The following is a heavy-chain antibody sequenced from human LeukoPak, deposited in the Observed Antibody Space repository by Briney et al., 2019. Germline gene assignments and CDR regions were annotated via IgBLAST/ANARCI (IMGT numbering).Heavy chain of an antibody. J-gene: IGHJ4*02. Sequence: SETLSLTCTVSGGSIGSYYWSWIRQPPGKGLEWIGYISYSGSTNYNPSLKSRVTISVDTSKNQFSLKLSSVTAADTAVYYCARRGSSSWVYFDYWGQGTLVTVSS. CDR3: ARRGSSSWVYFDY. CDR2: ISYSGST. CDR1: GGSIGSYY. D-gene: IGHD6-13*01. V-gene: IGHV4-59*08.